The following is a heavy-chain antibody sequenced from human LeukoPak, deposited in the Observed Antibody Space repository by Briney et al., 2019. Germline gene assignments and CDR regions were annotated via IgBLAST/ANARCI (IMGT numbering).Heavy chain of an antibody. CDR2: IYTSGST. D-gene: IGHD6-13*01. J-gene: IGHJ6*02. V-gene: IGHV4-4*07. CDR3: ARDEQQLVPRGMDV. CDR1: GGSISCYY. Sequence: SETLSLTCTVSGGSISCYYWSWIRQPAGKGLEWIGRIYTSGSTNYNPSLKSRVTMSVDTSKNQFSLKLSSVTAADTAVYYCARDEQQLVPRGMDVWGQGTTVTVSS.